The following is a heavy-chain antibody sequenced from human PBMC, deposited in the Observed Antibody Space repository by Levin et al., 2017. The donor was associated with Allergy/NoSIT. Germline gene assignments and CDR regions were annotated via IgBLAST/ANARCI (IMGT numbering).Heavy chain of an antibody. Sequence: QSGGSLRLSCAASGFTFSSYWMSWVRQAPGKGLEWVANIKQDGSEKYYVDSVKGRFTISRDNAKNSLYLQMNSLRAEDTAVYYCASKIGGYSGYDYYFDYWGQGTLVTVSS. J-gene: IGHJ4*02. CDR3: ASKIGGYSGYDYYFDY. CDR2: IKQDGSEK. CDR1: GFTFSSYW. V-gene: IGHV3-7*01. D-gene: IGHD5-12*01.